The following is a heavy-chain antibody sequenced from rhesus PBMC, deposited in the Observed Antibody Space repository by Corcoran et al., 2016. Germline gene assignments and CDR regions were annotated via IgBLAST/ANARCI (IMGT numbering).Heavy chain of an antibody. CDR3: ARGREVANFDF. CDR1: GGSISSSY. D-gene: IGHD4-29*01. J-gene: IGHJ3*01. V-gene: IGHV4-169*01. Sequence: QLQLQESGPGLVKPSETLSVTCAVPGGSISSSYWSWIRQAPGKGLEWIGYIYGSGSSTNSTPSLTSRVTLSVDTSKNQLSLKLSSVTAADTAVYYCARGREVANFDFWGQGLRVTVSS. CDR2: IYGSGSST.